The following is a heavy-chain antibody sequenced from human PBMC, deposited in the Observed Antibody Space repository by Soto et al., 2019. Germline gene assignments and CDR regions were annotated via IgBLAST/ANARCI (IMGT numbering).Heavy chain of an antibody. CDR1: GYIFTSYW. CDR2: IYPGDSDT. D-gene: IGHD6-13*01. V-gene: IGHV5-51*01. Sequence: PVESLKISCKGSGYIFTSYWIGCFLQMPVKVLEWMGIIYPGDSDTRYSPSFQGQVTISADKSISTAYLQWSSLKASDTAMYYCARRSGYSSSWIDYWGQGTLVTVSS. CDR3: ARRSGYSSSWIDY. J-gene: IGHJ4*02.